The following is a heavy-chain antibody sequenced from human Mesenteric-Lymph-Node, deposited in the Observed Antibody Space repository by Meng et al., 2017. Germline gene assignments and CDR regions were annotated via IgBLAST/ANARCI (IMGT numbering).Heavy chain of an antibody. J-gene: IGHJ4*02. CDR2: IYHSGST. Sequence: QVQVPQSAAGLFNARGPLALSCAVYGGAFSSKNWGWWVRPPPGKGLEWIGEIYHSGSTNYNPSLKSRVTISVDESKNQFSLRLSSVTATDTAVYYCARQSGYFDYWGQGTLVTVSS. CDR3: ARQSGYFDY. D-gene: IGHD3-10*01. V-gene: IGHV4-4*03. CDR1: GGAFSSKNW.